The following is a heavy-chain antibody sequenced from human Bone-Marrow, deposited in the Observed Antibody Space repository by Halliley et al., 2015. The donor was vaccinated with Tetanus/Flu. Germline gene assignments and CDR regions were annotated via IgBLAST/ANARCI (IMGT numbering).Heavy chain of an antibody. Sequence: GYFFYDGSTDFNPSLKRRVSMSVDTSKNQFSLNLTSVTAADTAVYFCARNFWPYDSVWGTFGQWGQGTLVSVSS. J-gene: IGHJ4*02. CDR2: FFYDGST. CDR3: ARNFWPYDSVWGTFGQ. V-gene: IGHV4-28*01. D-gene: IGHD3-16*01.